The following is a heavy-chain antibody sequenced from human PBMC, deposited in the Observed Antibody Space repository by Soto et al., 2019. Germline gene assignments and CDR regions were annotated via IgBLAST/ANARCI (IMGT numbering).Heavy chain of an antibody. Sequence: GGALRLSCAASGFTFSIYLMSWVRQAPGKGLEWVANIKQDGSEKNYVDSVKGRFTISRDNAKNSLYLQMNSLRAEDTAVYYRARYGDSLKSYGMDVWGQGTTVTVSS. D-gene: IGHD4-17*01. J-gene: IGHJ6*02. V-gene: IGHV3-7*01. CDR3: ARYGDSLKSYGMDV. CDR1: GFTFSIYL. CDR2: IKQDGSEK.